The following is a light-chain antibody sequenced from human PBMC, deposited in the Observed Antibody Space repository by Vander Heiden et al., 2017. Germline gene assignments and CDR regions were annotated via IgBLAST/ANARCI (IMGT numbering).Light chain of an antibody. J-gene: IGKJ1*01. CDR2: DTS. CDR3: QQTYTTPRT. Sequence: DIQMTQSPSSLSASVGDRDTITCRASLNINSYLKWYQLKPGRAPTLLIYDTSSLQSGVPSRFSGSGAGTEFSLTISSLQPEDSSTYYCQQTYTTPRTFGQGTKVEIK. CDR1: LNINSY. V-gene: IGKV1-39*01.